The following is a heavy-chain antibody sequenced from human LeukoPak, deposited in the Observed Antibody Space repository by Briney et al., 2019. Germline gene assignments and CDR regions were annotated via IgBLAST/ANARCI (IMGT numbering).Heavy chain of an antibody. D-gene: IGHD6-13*01. CDR3: ARGYSSSWYDAFDI. Sequence: SETLSLTCAVYGGSFSGYYWSWIRQPPGKGLEWIGYIYYSGSTNYNPSLKSRVTISVDTSKNQFSLKLSSVTAADTAVYYCARGYSSSWYDAFDIWGQGTMVTVSS. CDR2: IYYSGST. J-gene: IGHJ3*02. CDR1: GGSFSGYY. V-gene: IGHV4-59*01.